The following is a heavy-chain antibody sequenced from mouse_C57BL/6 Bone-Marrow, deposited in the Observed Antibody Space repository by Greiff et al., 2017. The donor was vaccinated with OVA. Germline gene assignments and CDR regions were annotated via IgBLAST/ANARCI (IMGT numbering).Heavy chain of an antibody. J-gene: IGHJ1*03. V-gene: IGHV1-85*01. CDR1: GYTFTSYD. Sequence: QVQLQQSGPELVKPGASVKLSCKASGYTFTSYDINWVKQRPGQGLEWIGWIYPRDGSTKYNEKFKGKATLTVDTSSSKAYMELHSLTSEDSAVYFCARGSITTVVDHWYFDVWGTGTTVTVSS. D-gene: IGHD1-1*01. CDR2: IYPRDGST. CDR3: ARGSITTVVDHWYFDV.